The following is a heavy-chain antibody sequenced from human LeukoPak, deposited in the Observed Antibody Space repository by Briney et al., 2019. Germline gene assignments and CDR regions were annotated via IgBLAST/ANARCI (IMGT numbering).Heavy chain of an antibody. J-gene: IGHJ5*02. V-gene: IGHV4-38-2*01. Sequence: SETLSLTCAVYGGSFSGYYWGWIRQPPGKGLEWIGSIYHSGSTYYNPSLKSRVTISVDTSKNQFSLKLSSVTAADTAVYYCAGQLRTGTRNWFDPWGQGTLVTVSS. D-gene: IGHD1-1*01. CDR3: AGQLRTGTRNWFDP. CDR2: IYHSGST. CDR1: GGSFSGYY.